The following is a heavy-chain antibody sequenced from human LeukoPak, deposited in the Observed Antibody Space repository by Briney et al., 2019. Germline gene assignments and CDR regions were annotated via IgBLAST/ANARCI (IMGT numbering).Heavy chain of an antibody. Sequence: SETLSLTCTVSGYSISSDYYWGWIRQPPGKGLEWIGSIYYSGSTNHNPSLKSRVTISVDTSKNQFSLKLSSVTAADTAVYYCARWLLGAFDIWGQGTMVTVSS. CDR3: ARWLLGAFDI. J-gene: IGHJ3*02. CDR2: IYYSGST. V-gene: IGHV4-38-2*02. CDR1: GYSISSDYY. D-gene: IGHD5-18*01.